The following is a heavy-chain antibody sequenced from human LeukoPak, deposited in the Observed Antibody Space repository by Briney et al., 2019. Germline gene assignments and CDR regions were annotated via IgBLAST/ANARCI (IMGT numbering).Heavy chain of an antibody. Sequence: GGSVRLSCAASGFTFSSYSMNWVRKAPGQGLEWVSSISGSSSYIYYADSVKGRFTISRDNSKNTLYLQMNSLRAEDTAVYYCARGASTTVTIANNWFDPWGQGTLVTVSS. CDR3: ARGASTTVTIANNWFDP. CDR1: GFTFSSYS. J-gene: IGHJ5*02. CDR2: ISGSSSYI. V-gene: IGHV3-21*01. D-gene: IGHD4-17*01.